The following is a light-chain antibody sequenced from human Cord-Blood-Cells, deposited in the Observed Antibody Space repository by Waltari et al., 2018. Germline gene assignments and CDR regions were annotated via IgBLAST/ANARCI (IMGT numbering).Light chain of an antibody. CDR1: QSISSW. Sequence: DIQMTQSPSTLSASVVDRVNITCRASQSISSWLAWYQQKTGKAHKLLIYDASSLESGVPSRFSGSGSGTEFTITISSLQPDDFATYYCQQYNSYSTFGQGTKVEIK. CDR3: QQYNSYST. CDR2: DAS. V-gene: IGKV1-5*01. J-gene: IGKJ1*01.